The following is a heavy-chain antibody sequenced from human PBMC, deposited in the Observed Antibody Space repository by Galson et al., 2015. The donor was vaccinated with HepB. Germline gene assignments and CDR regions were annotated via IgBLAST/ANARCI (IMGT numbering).Heavy chain of an antibody. D-gene: IGHD6-19*01. Sequence: SLRLSCAASGFTFGDYAMSWVRQAPGKGLEWVGFIRSKAYGGTTEYAASVKGRFTISRDDSKSIAYLQMNSLKTQDTAVYFCTKVPSYSRCWVQLAFDFWGQGTLVTVSS. J-gene: IGHJ4*02. CDR1: GFTFGDYA. V-gene: IGHV3-49*04. CDR3: TKVPSYSRCWVQLAFDF. CDR2: IRSKAYGGTT.